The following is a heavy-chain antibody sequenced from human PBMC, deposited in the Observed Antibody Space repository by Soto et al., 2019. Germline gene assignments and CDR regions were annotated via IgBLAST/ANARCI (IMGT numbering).Heavy chain of an antibody. CDR2: MNAANGNA. D-gene: IGHD2-21*02. V-gene: IGHV1-8*01. CDR3: ARAVGIGVTGLDL. CDR1: GYNFPSSD. Sequence: QERLVQSGAELRRPGASVKIACRAAGYNFPSSDVNWVRQASGQGPEWLGWMNAANGNAAFAGDFQGRVTMTRDLSTDTAYLELGGLSSGDTAMYYCARAVGIGVTGLDLWGPGTFVTVS. J-gene: IGHJ5*02.